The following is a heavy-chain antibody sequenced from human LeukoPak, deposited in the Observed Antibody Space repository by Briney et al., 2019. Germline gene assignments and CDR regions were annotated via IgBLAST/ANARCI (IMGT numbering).Heavy chain of an antibody. J-gene: IGHJ4*02. CDR2: ISGSGASI. D-gene: IGHD5-24*01. Sequence: PGGSLRLSCAASGFSFDRTAMTWVRQAPGKGLEWVSAISGSGASIYYADSVKGRFTISRDDAKNTLYLQMNSLRADDTAIYYCVKLRGMATINPCDYWGQGTLVTVSS. V-gene: IGHV3-23*01. CDR1: GFSFDRTA. CDR3: VKLRGMATINPCDY.